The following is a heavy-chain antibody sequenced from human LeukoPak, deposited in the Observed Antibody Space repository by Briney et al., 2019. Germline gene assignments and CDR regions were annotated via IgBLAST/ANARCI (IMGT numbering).Heavy chain of an antibody. J-gene: IGHJ4*02. CDR3: ARDPESSSFDL. CDR1: GFSFSTYW. V-gene: IGHV3-7*01. CDR2: IDQGGSVR. D-gene: IGHD6-13*01. Sequence: GRSLRLSCAASGFSFSTYWMSWVRQTPAKGLEFVANIDQGGSVRNYMDSLKGRCTISRDNAKKSLYLEINSLRADDTAVYCCARDPESSSFDLWGRGALVTVSS.